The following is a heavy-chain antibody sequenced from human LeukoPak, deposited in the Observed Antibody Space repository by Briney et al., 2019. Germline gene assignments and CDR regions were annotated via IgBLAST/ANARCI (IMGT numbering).Heavy chain of an antibody. CDR3: ARGAGHWDY. V-gene: IGHV4-59*01. D-gene: IGHD6-13*01. Sequence: SEALSLTCTVSGGSISSYYWSWIRQPPGKGLEWIGYIYSSGSTNYNPSLESRVTISVDTSKNQFSLKLSSVTAADTAVYYCARGAGHWDYWGQGTLVTVSS. J-gene: IGHJ4*02. CDR1: GGSISSYY. CDR2: IYSSGST.